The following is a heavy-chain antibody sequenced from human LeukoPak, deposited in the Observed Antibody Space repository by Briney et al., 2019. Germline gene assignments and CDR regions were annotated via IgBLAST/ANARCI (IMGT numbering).Heavy chain of an antibody. D-gene: IGHD2-21*02. Sequence: GGSLRLSCTASGVAVSSNYINWVRQAPGKGLEWVLVIHSGGNTYYAHSVKDRFTISRDNSKNTVYLQMNSLRAEDTALYYCARERDGYCGGDCYYYYGMDVWGQGTTVTLSS. J-gene: IGHJ6*02. V-gene: IGHV3-66*01. CDR2: IHSGGNT. CDR3: ARERDGYCGGDCYYYYGMDV. CDR1: GVAVSSNY.